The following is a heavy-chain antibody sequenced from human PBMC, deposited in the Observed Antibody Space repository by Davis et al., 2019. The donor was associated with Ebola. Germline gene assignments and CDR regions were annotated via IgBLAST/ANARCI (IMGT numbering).Heavy chain of an antibody. D-gene: IGHD3-16*02. CDR1: GFTFSSHG. Sequence: GESLKISCAASGFTFSSHGMHWVRQAPGKGLEWVAVISYDGSNKYYADSVKGRFTISRDNSKNTLYLQMNSLRAEDTAVYYCAKENVTYLYVWGSYRREFDAFDIWGQGTMVTVSS. CDR3: AKENVTYLYVWGSYRREFDAFDI. CDR2: ISYDGSNK. V-gene: IGHV3-30*18. J-gene: IGHJ3*02.